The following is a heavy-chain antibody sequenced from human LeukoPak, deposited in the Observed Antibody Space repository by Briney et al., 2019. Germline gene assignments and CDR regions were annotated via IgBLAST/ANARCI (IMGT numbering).Heavy chain of an antibody. J-gene: IGHJ4*02. CDR3: VRHSYDGYYFAY. V-gene: IGHV3-53*01. CDR1: EFTVSSNY. D-gene: IGHD3-16*01. CDR2: FYSGGDR. Sequence: GGSLRLSCAASEFTVSSNYMSWVRQAPGRGLEWVSVFYSGGDRYYTDSVKGRFTISRDNSKNTLYLQMNSLRAEDTAVFYCVRHSYDGYYFAYWGQGTLVTVSS.